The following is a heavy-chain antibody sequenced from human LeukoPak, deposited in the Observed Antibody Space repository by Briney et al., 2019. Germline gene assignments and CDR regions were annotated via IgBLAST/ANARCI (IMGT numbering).Heavy chain of an antibody. CDR1: GFTFSSYG. CDR3: AKDRAYYDFWSGYSTLDY. V-gene: IGHV3-30*02. CDR2: IRYDGSNK. J-gene: IGHJ4*02. Sequence: GGSLRLSCAASGFTFSSYGMHWVRQAPGKGLEWVAFIRYDGSNKYYADSVKGRFTISRDNSKNTLYLQMNSLRAEDTAVYYCAKDRAYYDFWSGYSTLDYWGQGTLVTVSS. D-gene: IGHD3-3*01.